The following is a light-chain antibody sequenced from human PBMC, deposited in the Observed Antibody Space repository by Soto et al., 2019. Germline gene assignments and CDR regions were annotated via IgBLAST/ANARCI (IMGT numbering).Light chain of an antibody. Sequence: EIVLTQSPATLSLSPGKRATLSCRASQSVSSRYSAWYQQKPGQAPRLLIYGASTRATGIPDRFSGSGSETDFTLTISRLEPEDFAVYYCQHYGSSPRTFGQGTKVDIK. CDR3: QHYGSSPRT. J-gene: IGKJ1*01. CDR2: GAS. CDR1: QSVSSRY. V-gene: IGKV3-20*01.